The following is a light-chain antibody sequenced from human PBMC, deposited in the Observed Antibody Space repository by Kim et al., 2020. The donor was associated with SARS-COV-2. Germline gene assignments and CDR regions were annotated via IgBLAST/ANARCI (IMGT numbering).Light chain of an antibody. CDR2: QDI. V-gene: IGLV3-1*01. J-gene: IGLJ1*01. CDR3: QAWDSSTEV. Sequence: SYELTQPPSVSVSPGQTASITCSGHKLGDKYACWYQQKPGQSPVLVIYQDIKRPSGIPERFSGSNSGNTATLTISGTQAMDEAYYYCQAWDSSTEVFGTGTKVTVL. CDR1: KLGDKY.